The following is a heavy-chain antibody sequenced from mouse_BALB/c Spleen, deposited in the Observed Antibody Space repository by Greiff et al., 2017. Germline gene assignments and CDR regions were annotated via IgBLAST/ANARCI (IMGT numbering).Heavy chain of an antibody. V-gene: IGHV1S81*02. J-gene: IGHJ3*01. CDR2: INPSNGGT. D-gene: IGHD2-14*01. CDR1: GYTFTSYY. CDR3: TRGDYRYDWTWFAY. Sequence: QVHVKQSGAELVKPGASVKLSCKASGYTFTSYYMYWVKQRPGQGLEWIGEINPSNGGTNFNEKFKSKATLTVDKSSSTAYMQLSSLTSEDSAVYYCTRGDYRYDWTWFAYWGQGTLVTVSA.